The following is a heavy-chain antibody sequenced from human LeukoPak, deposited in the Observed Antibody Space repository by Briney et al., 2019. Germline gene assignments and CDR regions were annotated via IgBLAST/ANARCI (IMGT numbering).Heavy chain of an antibody. Sequence: PSETLSLTCAVYGGSFSGYYWSWIRQPPGKGLEWIGEINHSGSTNYNPSLKSRVTISVDTSKNQFSLKLSSVTAADTAVYYCARSPRYYDVWGSGWYYYYYMDVWGKGTTVTVSS. V-gene: IGHV4-34*01. CDR1: GGSFSGYY. CDR2: INHSGST. CDR3: ARSPRYYDVWGSGWYYYYYMDV. J-gene: IGHJ6*03. D-gene: IGHD6-19*01.